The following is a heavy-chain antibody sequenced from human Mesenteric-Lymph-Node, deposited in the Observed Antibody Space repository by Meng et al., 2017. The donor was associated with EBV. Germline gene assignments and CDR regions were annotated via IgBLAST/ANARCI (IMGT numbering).Heavy chain of an antibody. Sequence: RLQESGPELVKPSETLSLTCTVSGGSVSSGNYYWNWIRQPPGKRLEWIGYIHYSGSTNYNPSLKSQITISVDTSKNQLSLRVSHVTAADTAVYYCARGRRGVQYFDFWGQGALVTVSS. J-gene: IGHJ4*02. V-gene: IGHV4-61*01. CDR2: IHYSGST. D-gene: IGHD1-1*01. CDR3: ARGRRGVQYFDF. CDR1: GGSVSSGNYY.